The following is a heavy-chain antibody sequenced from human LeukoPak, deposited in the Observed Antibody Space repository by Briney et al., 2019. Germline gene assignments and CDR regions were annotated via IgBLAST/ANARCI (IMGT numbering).Heavy chain of an antibody. D-gene: IGHD2-15*01. CDR3: ARGQVAALDY. J-gene: IGHJ4*02. CDR1: GFIFDDYA. Sequence: PGGSLRLSCAVSGFIFDDYAMHWVRQAPGKGLEWVSGITWGRDNLAYAASVKGRFTISRDNSKNTLYLQMNSLRAEDTAVYYCARGQVAALDYWGQGTLVTVSS. V-gene: IGHV3-9*01. CDR2: ITWGRDNL.